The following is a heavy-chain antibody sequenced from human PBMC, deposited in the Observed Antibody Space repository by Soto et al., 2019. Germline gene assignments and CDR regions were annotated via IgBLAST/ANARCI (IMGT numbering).Heavy chain of an antibody. V-gene: IGHV1-69*06. J-gene: IGHJ4*02. Sequence: SSQVSCHSSGGTVGTYAITCLRQGPGQGLEWMGGIIPIFGTANYAQKFQGRVTITADKSTNTAYMELSSLRFEDTAVYYCARVGGFGGDYFDYWGQGTLVTVSS. CDR3: ARVGGFGGDYFDY. CDR2: IIPIFGTA. CDR1: GGTVGTYA. D-gene: IGHD3-10*01.